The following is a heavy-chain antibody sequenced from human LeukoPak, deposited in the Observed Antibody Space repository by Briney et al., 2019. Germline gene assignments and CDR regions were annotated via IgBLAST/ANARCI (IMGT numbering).Heavy chain of an antibody. D-gene: IGHD3-10*01. Sequence: GASVKVSCKASGGTFSTYAIGWVRQAPGQGLEWMGGIIPMFGTVNCGQKFQGRVTITADESTSTGYMELSSLRSEDTAVYYCARGYGSGSYLRYWGQGTLVTVSS. V-gene: IGHV1-69*13. CDR1: GGTFSTYA. J-gene: IGHJ4*02. CDR2: IIPMFGTV. CDR3: ARGYGSGSYLRY.